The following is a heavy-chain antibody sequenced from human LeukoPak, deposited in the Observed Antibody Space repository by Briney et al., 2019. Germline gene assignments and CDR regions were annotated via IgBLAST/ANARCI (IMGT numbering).Heavy chain of an antibody. CDR1: GYSFSDHG. V-gene: IGHV3-23*01. CDR2: INGLGDNP. Sequence: GGSLRPSCAASGYSFSDHGITWVRQTPGKGLQWVSTINGLGDNPSYAETAKGRFTVYRDNSKNTVYLQMNRLRAEDTSIYYCAKVSMCYGCYFDYWGPGIPVTVSS. J-gene: IGHJ4*02. CDR3: AKVSMCYGCYFDY. D-gene: IGHD3-16*01.